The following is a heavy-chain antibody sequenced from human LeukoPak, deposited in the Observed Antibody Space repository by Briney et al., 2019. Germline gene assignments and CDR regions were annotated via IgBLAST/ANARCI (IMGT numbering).Heavy chain of an antibody. CDR3: ARDGVRPELAVPYDY. J-gene: IGHJ4*02. Sequence: GGSLRLSCAASGFTFSSYWMSWVRQAPGKGLEWVANIKQDGSEKYYVDSVKGRLTISRDNAKNSLYLQMNSLRAEDTAVYYCARDGVRPELAVPYDYWGQGTLVTVSS. V-gene: IGHV3-7*01. D-gene: IGHD2-2*01. CDR1: GFTFSSYW. CDR2: IKQDGSEK.